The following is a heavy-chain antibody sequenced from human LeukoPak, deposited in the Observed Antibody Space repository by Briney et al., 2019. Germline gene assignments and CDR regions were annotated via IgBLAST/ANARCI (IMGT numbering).Heavy chain of an antibody. J-gene: IGHJ4*02. CDR3: ARGLDGDYEAAGYYFDY. V-gene: IGHV4-59*01. CDR2: IYYSRST. Sequence: SETLSLTCTVSGGSISSYYWSWVRQPPGKGLEWIGYIYYSRSTNYNPSLKSRVTISVDTSKNQFSLKLSSVTAADTAVYYCARGLDGDYEAAGYYFDYWGQGTLVTVSS. D-gene: IGHD4-17*01. CDR1: GGSISSYY.